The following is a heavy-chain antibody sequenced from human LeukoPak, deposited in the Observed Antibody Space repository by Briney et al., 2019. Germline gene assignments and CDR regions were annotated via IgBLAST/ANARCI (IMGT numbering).Heavy chain of an antibody. CDR2: ISAYDGNT. CDR1: GYTFTSYG. V-gene: IGHV1-18*04. CDR3: ARASISLVVPAAKNWFDR. Sequence: GASVKVSCKASGYTFTSYGISWVRQAPGQGLEWMGWISAYDGNTNYAQKLQGRVTMTTDTYTSRAYMELRSLRSDDTAVYYCARASISLVVPAAKNWFDRWGQGTLVTVSS. J-gene: IGHJ5*02. D-gene: IGHD2-2*01.